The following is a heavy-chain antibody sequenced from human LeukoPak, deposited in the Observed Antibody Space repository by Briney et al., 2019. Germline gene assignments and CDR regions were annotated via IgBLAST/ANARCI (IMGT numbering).Heavy chain of an antibody. CDR3: ARVYDSSGYYYYYYMDV. CDR1: GGSVSSSGYY. CDR2: IYYSGST. D-gene: IGHD3-22*01. Sequence: SETLSLTCTVSGGSVSSSGYYWGWIRQPPGKGLEWIGSIYYSGSTYYNPSLKSRVTISVDTSKNQFSLKLSSVTAADTAVYYCARVYDSSGYYYYYYMDVWGKGTTVTVSS. V-gene: IGHV4-39*07. J-gene: IGHJ6*03.